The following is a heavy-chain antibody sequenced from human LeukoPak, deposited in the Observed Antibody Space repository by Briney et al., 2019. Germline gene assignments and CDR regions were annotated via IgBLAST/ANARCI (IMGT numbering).Heavy chain of an antibody. V-gene: IGHV4-34*01. Sequence: SETLSLTCAVYGGSFSGYYWSWIRQPPGKGLEWIGEINHSGSTNYNPSLKSRVTISVDTSKNQFSLKLSSVTAADTAVYYCARGGPYSSGWYRGNWFDPWGQGTLVTVSS. CDR3: ARGGPYSSGWYRGNWFDP. CDR2: INHSGST. J-gene: IGHJ5*02. D-gene: IGHD6-19*01. CDR1: GGSFSGYY.